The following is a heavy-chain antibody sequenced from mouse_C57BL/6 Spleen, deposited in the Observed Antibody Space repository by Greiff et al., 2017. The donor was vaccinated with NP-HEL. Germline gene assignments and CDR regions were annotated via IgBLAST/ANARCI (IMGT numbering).Heavy chain of an antibody. V-gene: IGHV14-2*01. J-gene: IGHJ2*01. CDR2: IDPEDGET. D-gene: IGHD2-3*01. Sequence: VQLKESGAELVKPGASVKLSCTASGSNFKDYYMHWVKQRPEQGLEWIGRIDPEDGETKYAPKFQGKATITADTSSNTAYLQLSSLTSEDTAVYYCASERWLVRGYWGQGTTLTVAS. CDR1: GSNFKDYY. CDR3: ASERWLVRGY.